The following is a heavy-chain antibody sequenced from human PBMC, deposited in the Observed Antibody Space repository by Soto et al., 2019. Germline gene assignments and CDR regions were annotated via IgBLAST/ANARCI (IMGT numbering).Heavy chain of an antibody. Sequence: TSETLSLTCTVSGGSISSYYWSWIRQPPGKGLEWIGYIYYSGSTNYNPSLKSRVTISVDTSKNQFSLKLSSVTAADTAVYYCARQFSEEYDYPRGYCSGGSCYSGYYYYYYMDVWGKGTTVTVSS. J-gene: IGHJ6*03. D-gene: IGHD2-15*01. CDR2: IYYSGST. CDR1: GGSISSYY. V-gene: IGHV4-59*08. CDR3: ARQFSEEYDYPRGYCSGGSCYSGYYYYYYMDV.